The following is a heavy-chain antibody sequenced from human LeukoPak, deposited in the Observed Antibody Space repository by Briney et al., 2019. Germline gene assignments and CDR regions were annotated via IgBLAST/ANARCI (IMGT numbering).Heavy chain of an antibody. V-gene: IGHV1-46*01. CDR3: ARDMGHYDSSGYQRGGFDY. Sequence: ASVKVSCKASGYTFTSYYMHWVRQAPGQGLEWMGIINPSGGSTSYAQKFQGRATMTRDTSTSTVYMELSSLRSEDTAVYYCARDMGHYDSSGYQRGGFDYWGQGTLVTVSS. J-gene: IGHJ4*02. CDR1: GYTFTSYY. CDR2: INPSGGST. D-gene: IGHD3-22*01.